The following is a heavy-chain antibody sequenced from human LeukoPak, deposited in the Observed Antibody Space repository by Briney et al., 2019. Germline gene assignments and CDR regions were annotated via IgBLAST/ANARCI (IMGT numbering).Heavy chain of an antibody. Sequence: GGSLRLSCAASGFTFSSYWMHWVRQAPGKGLVWVSRINSNGSSTSYADSVKGRFTISRDNAKNTLYLQMNSLRAEDTAVYYCAREYGGYVRYFDYWGQGTLVTVSS. V-gene: IGHV3-74*01. CDR1: GFTFSSYW. D-gene: IGHD5-12*01. CDR2: INSNGSST. CDR3: AREYGGYVRYFDY. J-gene: IGHJ4*02.